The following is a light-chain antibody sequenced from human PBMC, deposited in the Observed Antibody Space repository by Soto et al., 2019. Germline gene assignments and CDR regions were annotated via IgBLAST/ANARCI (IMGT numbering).Light chain of an antibody. J-gene: IGKJ1*01. V-gene: IGKV3-20*01. CDR2: DAS. Sequence: EIVLTQSPGSLSLSPGQRATLSCRASQSVDSTFFAWYQKKPGQAPWLLISDASKRDTGVPDMFSGCGSGTDFTNIISRLEPEDLAVYYCQQYMSSVTFGQGTKVEI. CDR1: QSVDSTF. CDR3: QQYMSSVT.